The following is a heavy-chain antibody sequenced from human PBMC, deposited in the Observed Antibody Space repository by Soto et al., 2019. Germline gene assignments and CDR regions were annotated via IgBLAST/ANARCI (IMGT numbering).Heavy chain of an antibody. V-gene: IGHV4-34*01. D-gene: IGHD4-4*01. CDR3: VRSNTGFDP. J-gene: IGHJ5*02. CDR2: INHSGST. Sequence: SETLSLTCAVYGGSFSDHYWSWIRQPPGKGLEWIGEINHSGSTKYNPSLKSRVTILVDTSKSQFSLKLRSVTAADTAIYYCVRSNTGFDPWGQGALVTVSS. CDR1: GGSFSDHY.